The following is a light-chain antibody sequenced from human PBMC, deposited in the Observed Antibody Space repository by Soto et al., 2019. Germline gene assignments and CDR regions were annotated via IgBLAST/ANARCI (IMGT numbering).Light chain of an antibody. CDR1: QSVNSN. Sequence: EIMMTQSPVTLSVSPGERATLSCRASQSVNSNLAWYQQKPGQAPRLLIYGASTRATGIPASFIGNGSGTEFTLTASSLQPEDFAVYYCQQRSNWITFGQGTRLEI. CDR3: QQRSNWIT. J-gene: IGKJ5*01. CDR2: GAS. V-gene: IGKV3-15*01.